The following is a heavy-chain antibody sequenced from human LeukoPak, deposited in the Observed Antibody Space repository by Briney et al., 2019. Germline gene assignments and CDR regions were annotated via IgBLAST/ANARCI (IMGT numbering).Heavy chain of an antibody. CDR2: ISSNGGST. CDR1: GFTFSSYA. Sequence: GSLRLSCAASGFTFSSYAMHWVRQAPGKGLEYVSAISSNGGSTYYANSVKGRFTISRDNSKNTLYLQMGSLRAEDMAVYYCARRGVGGSYYYYYYYMDVWGKGTTVTVSS. CDR3: ARRGVGGSYYYYYYYMDV. D-gene: IGHD1-26*01. V-gene: IGHV3-64*01. J-gene: IGHJ6*03.